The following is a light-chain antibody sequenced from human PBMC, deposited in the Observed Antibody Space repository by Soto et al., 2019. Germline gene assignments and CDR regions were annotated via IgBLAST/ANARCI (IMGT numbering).Light chain of an antibody. CDR3: QQYNNWPRT. V-gene: IGKV3-15*01. CDR1: QSVSSN. Sequence: EIVMTQSPATLSVSPGERATLSCRASQSVSSNLAWYQQKPGQAPRLLIDGASTRANGIPARFRGSGSGTEFPLTISSLQSEDFAVYYCQQYNNWPRTFGQGTTVEIK. J-gene: IGKJ1*01. CDR2: GAS.